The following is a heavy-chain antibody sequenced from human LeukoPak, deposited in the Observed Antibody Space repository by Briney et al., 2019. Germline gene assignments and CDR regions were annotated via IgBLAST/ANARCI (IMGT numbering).Heavy chain of an antibody. CDR2: ITGSDDAT. J-gene: IGHJ4*02. D-gene: IGHD5-12*01. V-gene: IGHV3-23*01. CDR1: GFTFSSAA. CDR3: AKGPQLYSGYHPDS. Sequence: GGSLRLSCGASGFTFSSAAMTWVRQAPGRGLEWVSNITGSDDATYYSDSVKGRFTISRDSYRRTVHLQLNSLRAEDTAIYYCAKGPQLYSGYHPDSWGQGTLVTVSS.